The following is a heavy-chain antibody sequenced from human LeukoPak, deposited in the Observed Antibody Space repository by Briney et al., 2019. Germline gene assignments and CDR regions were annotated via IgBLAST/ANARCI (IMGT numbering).Heavy chain of an antibody. D-gene: IGHD3-16*01. J-gene: IGHJ4*02. V-gene: IGHV3-15*01. Sequence: PGGSLRLSCAASGFTFSNAWMSWVRQAPGKGLEWVGRILSKSEGGTADYPSPVKGRFTISRDDSKNTLYLQMDSLKTEDTAIYYCTTESYDTWGQGTLVTVSS. CDR3: TTESYDT. CDR2: ILSKSEGGTA. CDR1: GFTFSNAW.